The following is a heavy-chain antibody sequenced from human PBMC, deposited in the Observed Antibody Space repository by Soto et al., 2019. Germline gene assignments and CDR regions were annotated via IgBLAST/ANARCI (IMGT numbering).Heavy chain of an antibody. CDR3: AREPNCSSTSCYLNWFDP. J-gene: IGHJ5*02. CDR1: GGSISSYY. D-gene: IGHD2-2*01. Sequence: QVQLQESGPGLVKPSETLSLTCTVSGGSISSYYWGWIRQPAGKGLEWIGRIYTSGSTNYNPSLKSRVTMSVDTSKNQFSLKLSSVTAADTAVYYCAREPNCSSTSCYLNWFDPWGQGTLVTVSS. V-gene: IGHV4-4*07. CDR2: IYTSGST.